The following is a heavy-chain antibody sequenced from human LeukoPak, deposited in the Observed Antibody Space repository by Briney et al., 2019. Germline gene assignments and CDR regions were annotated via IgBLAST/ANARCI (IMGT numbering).Heavy chain of an antibody. J-gene: IGHJ4*02. Sequence: ASVKVSCKASGYTFTSYYMHWVRQAPGQGLEWMGWINPNSGGTNYAQKFQGRVTMTRDTSISTAYMELSRLRSDDTAVYYCAKDYHTAMGTPFDYWGQGTLVTVSS. CDR1: GYTFTSYY. CDR2: INPNSGGT. D-gene: IGHD5-18*01. V-gene: IGHV1-2*02. CDR3: AKDYHTAMGTPFDY.